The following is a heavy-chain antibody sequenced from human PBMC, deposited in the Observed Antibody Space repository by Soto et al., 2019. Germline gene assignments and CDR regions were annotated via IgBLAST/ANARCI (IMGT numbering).Heavy chain of an antibody. CDR2: INAGNGDT. D-gene: IGHD3-10*01. Sequence: ASVKVSCKTSGYTFTNSLMYWVRQAPGQRLEWMGWINAGNGDTKYSQKFQGRVTITRDTSASTVYMELRSLTFEDTAVYYCARSESLDGWGQGTLVTVSS. J-gene: IGHJ4*02. CDR3: ARSESLDG. V-gene: IGHV1-3*01. CDR1: GYTFTNSL.